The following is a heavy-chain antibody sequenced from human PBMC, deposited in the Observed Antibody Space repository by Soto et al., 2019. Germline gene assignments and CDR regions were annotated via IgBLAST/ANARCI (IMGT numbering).Heavy chain of an antibody. CDR3: AKDNCISTSCYRLYNWFDP. J-gene: IGHJ5*02. CDR2: ISYDGSNK. Sequence: QVQLVESGGGVVQPGRSLRLSCAASGFTFSSYGMHWVRQAPGKGLEWVAVISYDGSNKYYADSVKGRFTISRDNSKNTLYXQMNSLRAXXXXXXYCAKDNCISTSCYRLYNWFDPWGQGTLVTVSS. V-gene: IGHV3-30*18. D-gene: IGHD2-2*01. CDR1: GFTFSSYG.